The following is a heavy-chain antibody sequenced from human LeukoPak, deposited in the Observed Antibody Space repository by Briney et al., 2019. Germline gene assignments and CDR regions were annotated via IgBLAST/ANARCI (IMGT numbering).Heavy chain of an antibody. CDR3: TRGALLWFGELFDI. V-gene: IGHV1-18*01. CDR2: ISSYNDNT. D-gene: IGHD3-10*01. Sequence: GASVKVSCKASGYTFSNYGISWVRQAPGQGLEWMGWISSYNDNTNYAQKLQGRVTMTADTSKSTAYMELSSLRYDDTAIYYCTRGALLWFGELFDIWGQGTMITVSS. J-gene: IGHJ3*02. CDR1: GYTFSNYG.